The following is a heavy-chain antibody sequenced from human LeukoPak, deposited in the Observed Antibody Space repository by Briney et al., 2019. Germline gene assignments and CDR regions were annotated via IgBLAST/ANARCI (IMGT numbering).Heavy chain of an antibody. V-gene: IGHV3-48*03. J-gene: IGHJ4*02. Sequence: GGSLRLSGAASGFTFSSYEINWVRQAPGKGLEWISYISSGGSIFYNADSVMGRFTISRDNAKNSLYLQMNSLRAEDTAVYYCAREEAYCSGTSCFRFFDYWGQGTLVSVSS. CDR2: ISSGGSIF. D-gene: IGHD2-15*01. CDR3: AREEAYCSGTSCFRFFDY. CDR1: GFTFSSYE.